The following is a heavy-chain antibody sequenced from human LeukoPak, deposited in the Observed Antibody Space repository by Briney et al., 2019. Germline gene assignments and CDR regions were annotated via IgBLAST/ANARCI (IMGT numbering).Heavy chain of an antibody. CDR1: GFTVSSNY. CDR2: IYSGGST. D-gene: IGHD3-22*01. CDR3: ARGNYDSSGPLPLDY. J-gene: IGHJ4*02. V-gene: IGHV3-66*01. Sequence: GSLRLSCAASGFTVSSNYMSWVRQAPGKGLEWVSVIYSGGSTYYADSVKGRFTISRDNSKNTLYLQMNSLRAEDTAVYYCARGNYDSSGPLPLDYWGQGTLVTVSS.